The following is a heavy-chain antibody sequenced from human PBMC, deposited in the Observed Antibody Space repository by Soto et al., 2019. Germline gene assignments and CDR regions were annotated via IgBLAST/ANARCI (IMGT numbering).Heavy chain of an antibody. D-gene: IGHD6-25*01. CDR1: GFTFEENA. CDR2: ISWNSGSI. J-gene: IGHJ6*02. CDR3: TKSRPYYFGLDV. Sequence: EVQLVESGGGLVQPGRSLRLSCAASGFTFEENAMHWVRQAPGKGLEWVSSISWNSGSIDYADSVKGRFTISRDNAKKSLYRQMNSLSAEDTALYYCTKSRPYYFGLDVWGQGTTVTVSS. V-gene: IGHV3-9*01.